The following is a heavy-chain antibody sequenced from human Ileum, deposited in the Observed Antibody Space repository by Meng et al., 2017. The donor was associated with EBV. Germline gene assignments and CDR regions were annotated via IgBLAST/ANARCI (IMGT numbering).Heavy chain of an antibody. J-gene: IGHJ4*02. CDR3: ASSDYYRSDY. CDR1: GGSISRSDW. V-gene: IGHV4-4*02. CDR2: TSHSGST. Sequence: QGHRQESGPGLVKPSAALSLTFAVSGGSISRSDWWSWVRQPPGKGLEWIGETSHSGSTNYSPSLKSRVTISLDKSKNQLSLKLNSVTAADTAVYYCASSDYYRSDYWGQGTLVTVFS. D-gene: IGHD3-22*01.